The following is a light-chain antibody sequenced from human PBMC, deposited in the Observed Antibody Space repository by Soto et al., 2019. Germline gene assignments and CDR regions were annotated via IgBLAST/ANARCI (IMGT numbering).Light chain of an antibody. J-gene: IGKJ1*01. CDR2: AAS. Sequence: DIHMTQSPSSLSASLLERVTITCXASHSISSYLNWYQQKPGKAPKLLIYAASSLQSGVPSRFSGSGSGTDFTLTISSLQPEDFATYYCQQSYSTPPTFGQGTKVDI. CDR1: HSISSY. CDR3: QQSYSTPPT. V-gene: IGKV1-39*01.